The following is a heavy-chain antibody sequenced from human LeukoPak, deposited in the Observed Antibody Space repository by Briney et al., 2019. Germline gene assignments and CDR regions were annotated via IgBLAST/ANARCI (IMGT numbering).Heavy chain of an antibody. J-gene: IGHJ4*02. D-gene: IGHD3-10*01. V-gene: IGHV1-18*01. CDR1: GYTFTSYG. Sequence: GASVKVSCKASGYTFTSYGISWVRQAPGQGLEWMGWISAYNGNTNYAQKLQGRVTMATDTSTSTAYMELRSLRSDDTAVYYCARASITMVRGVTPCSIWGQGTLVTVSS. CDR2: ISAYNGNT. CDR3: ARASITMVRGVTPCSI.